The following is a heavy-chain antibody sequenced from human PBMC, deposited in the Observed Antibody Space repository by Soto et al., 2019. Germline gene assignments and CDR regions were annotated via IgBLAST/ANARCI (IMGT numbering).Heavy chain of an antibody. V-gene: IGHV4-4*02. D-gene: IGHD4-17*01. J-gene: IGHJ4*02. CDR2: VYHSGST. Sequence: QVQLQESGPGLVKPSETLSLTCDVSGDSISSPTWWTWVRQPPGKGLEWIGEVYHSGSTNYNSSLKSRVTISVDKSKNQFSLRLTSVTAADTAVYYCATSASIDGAPYWGQGTLVTVSS. CDR1: GDSISSPTW. CDR3: ATSASIDGAPY.